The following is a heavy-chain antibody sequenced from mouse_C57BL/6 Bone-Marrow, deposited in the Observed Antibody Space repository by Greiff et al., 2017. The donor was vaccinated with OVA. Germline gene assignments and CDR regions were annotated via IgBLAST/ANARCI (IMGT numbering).Heavy chain of an antibody. V-gene: IGHV1-76*01. CDR1: GYTFTDYY. J-gene: IGHJ3*01. CDR3: ARGRGLRFAY. Sequence: QVQLQQSGAELVRPGASVKLSCKASGYTFTDYYINWVKQRPGQGLEWIARIYPGSGNTYYNEKFKGKATLTAEKSSSTAYMQLSSLTSEDSAVYFCARGRGLRFAYWGQGTLVTVSA. D-gene: IGHD3-3*01. CDR2: IYPGSGNT.